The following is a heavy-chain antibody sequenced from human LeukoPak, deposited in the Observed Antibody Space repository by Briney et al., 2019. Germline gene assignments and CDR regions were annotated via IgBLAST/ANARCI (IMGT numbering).Heavy chain of an antibody. Sequence: PSETLSLTCTVSGGSISSSNYYWGWVRQPPGKGLEWIGTIYYSGSTNYNPSPKSRVTISADMPKNQFSLKVSSVTAADTAVYYCARPATSGTYYSAFDYWGQGTLVTVSS. D-gene: IGHD3-22*01. CDR2: IYYSGST. CDR1: GGSISSSNYY. J-gene: IGHJ4*02. CDR3: ARPATSGTYYSAFDY. V-gene: IGHV4-39*01.